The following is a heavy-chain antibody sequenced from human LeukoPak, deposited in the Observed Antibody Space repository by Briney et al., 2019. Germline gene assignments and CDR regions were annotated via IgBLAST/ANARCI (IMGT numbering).Heavy chain of an antibody. CDR3: ARDDSSGYYTPLSS. CDR1: GGTFSSYA. J-gene: IGHJ5*02. D-gene: IGHD3-22*01. V-gene: IGHV1-69*05. Sequence: GSSVKVSCKASGGTFSSYAISWVRQAPGQGLEWMGRIIPIFGTANYAQKFQGRVTITTDESTSTAYMELSSLRSGDTAVYYCARDDSSGYYTPLSSWGQGTLVTVSS. CDR2: IIPIFGTA.